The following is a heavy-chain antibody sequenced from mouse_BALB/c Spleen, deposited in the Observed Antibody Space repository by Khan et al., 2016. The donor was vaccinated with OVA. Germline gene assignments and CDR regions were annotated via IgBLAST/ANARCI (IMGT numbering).Heavy chain of an antibody. Sequence: QIQLVQSGPELKKSGETVKISCKASGYTFTNYGMNWVKQAPGKGLKWMGWINTYTGEPTYADDFKGRFAFSLETSASPAYLQINNLKNEDMTTYFCARISSDWYCDGCGAGTTVTVSS. V-gene: IGHV9-1*02. D-gene: IGHD6-2*01. CDR2: INTYTGEP. J-gene: IGHJ1*01. CDR3: ARISSDWYCDG. CDR1: GYTFTNYG.